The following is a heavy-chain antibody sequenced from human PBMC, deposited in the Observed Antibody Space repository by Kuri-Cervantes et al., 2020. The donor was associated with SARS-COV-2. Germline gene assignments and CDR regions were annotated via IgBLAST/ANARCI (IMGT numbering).Heavy chain of an antibody. CDR3: AKDIDTASVVVPAAINFDY. V-gene: IGHV3-9*01. CDR2: ISWNSGSI. J-gene: IGHJ4*02. Sequence: SLKISCAASGFTFDDYAMHWVRQAPGKGLEWVSGISWNSGSIGYADSVKGRFTISRDNAKNSLYLQMNSLRAEDTALYYCAKDIDTASVVVPAAINFDYRGQGTLVTVSS. D-gene: IGHD2-2*02. CDR1: GFTFDDYA.